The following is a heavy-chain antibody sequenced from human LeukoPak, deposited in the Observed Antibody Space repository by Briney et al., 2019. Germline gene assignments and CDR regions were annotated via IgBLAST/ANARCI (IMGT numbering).Heavy chain of an antibody. Sequence: PGGSLRLSCAASGFTFDDYAMHWVRQPPGKGLEGLSGISWNSGSIGYADSVKGRFTISRDNSKNSLYLQMNSLRAEDTALYYCAKDMAAYYYASGNIDHWGQGTLVTVSS. CDR3: AKDMAAYYYASGNIDH. CDR1: GFTFDDYA. V-gene: IGHV3-9*01. CDR2: ISWNSGSI. J-gene: IGHJ4*02. D-gene: IGHD3-10*01.